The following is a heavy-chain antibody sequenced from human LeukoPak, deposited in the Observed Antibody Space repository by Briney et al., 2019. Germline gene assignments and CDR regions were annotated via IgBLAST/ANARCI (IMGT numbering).Heavy chain of an antibody. CDR1: GFTFSDAW. D-gene: IGHD3-22*01. CDR3: TTDPVTMIVVVPSGDY. V-gene: IGHV3-15*01. CDR2: IKAHSFGGAT. J-gene: IGHJ4*02. Sequence: GGSLRLSCVGSGFTFSDAWMSWVRHTPGRGLEWVGRIKAHSFGGATDYAAPVKGRFTVSRDDSKNTLYLQMNSLKTEDTAVYYCTTDPVTMIVVVPSGDYWGQGTLVAVSS.